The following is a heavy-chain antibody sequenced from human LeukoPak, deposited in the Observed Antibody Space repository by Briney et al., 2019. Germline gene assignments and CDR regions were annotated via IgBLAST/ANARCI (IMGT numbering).Heavy chain of an antibody. D-gene: IGHD6-13*01. J-gene: IGHJ4*02. V-gene: IGHV4-39*07. CDR3: ARFSSIAAAFDY. Sequence: SESLSLTCTVSGGSISSSSYYWGWIRQPPGKGLEWIGEINHSGSTNYNPSLKSRVTMSVDTSKNQFSLKLSSVTAADTAVYYCARFSSIAAAFDYWGQGTLVTVSS. CDR1: GGSISSSSYY. CDR2: INHSGST.